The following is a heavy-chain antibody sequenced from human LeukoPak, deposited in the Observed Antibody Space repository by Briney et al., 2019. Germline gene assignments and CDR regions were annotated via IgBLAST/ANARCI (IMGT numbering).Heavy chain of an antibody. V-gene: IGHV4-59*13. CDR1: GGSISGYY. J-gene: IGHJ4*02. Sequence: SETLSLTCTVSGGSISGYYWNWIRQSPGKGLEWIGYIYHTGNTYYNPALESRVTISLDTSKNQFSLRLNSVTAADTAVYFCARWEYKVLAAFDYWGRGTLVTVSS. CDR2: IYHTGNT. CDR3: ARWEYKVLAAFDY. D-gene: IGHD3-3*02.